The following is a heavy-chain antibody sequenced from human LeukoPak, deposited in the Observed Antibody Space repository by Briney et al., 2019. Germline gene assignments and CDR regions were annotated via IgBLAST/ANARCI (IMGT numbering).Heavy chain of an antibody. CDR2: ITASGDRT. D-gene: IGHD2-15*01. CDR1: GFIFSDYV. J-gene: IGHJ4*02. CDR3: ARRDIVVVVSASDY. Sequence: GGSLRLSCAVSGFIFSDYVMIWVRQAPGKGLEWVSGITASGDRTYYGDSVKGRFTMSRDNSKSTVYLQMNSLRVDDTAVYYCARRDIVVVVSASDYWGQGTLVTVSS. V-gene: IGHV3-23*01.